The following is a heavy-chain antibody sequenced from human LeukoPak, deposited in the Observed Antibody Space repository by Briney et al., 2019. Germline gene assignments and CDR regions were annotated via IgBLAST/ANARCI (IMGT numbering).Heavy chain of an antibody. CDR3: ARDQIVVVPAATPYNALPPLDY. CDR2: IIPILGIA. V-gene: IGHV1-69*04. Sequence: EASVKVSCKASGGTFSSYAISWVRQAPGQGLEWMGRIIPILGIANYAQKFQGRVTITADKSTSTAYMELSSLRSEDTAVYYCARDQIVVVPAATPYNALPPLDYWGQGTLVTVSS. J-gene: IGHJ4*02. CDR1: GGTFSSYA. D-gene: IGHD2-2*01.